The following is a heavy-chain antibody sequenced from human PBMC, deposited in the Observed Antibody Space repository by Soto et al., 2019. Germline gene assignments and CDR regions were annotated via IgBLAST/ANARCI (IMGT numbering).Heavy chain of an antibody. J-gene: IGHJ6*02. CDR2: ISNDGRSI. CDR3: ATRRGYNMEV. D-gene: IGHD1-1*01. Sequence: QVQLVESGGGVVQPGRSLRLYCVGSAFTFSGYGMHWVRQAPGKGLEWVAVISNDGRSIQYGDSVKGLLTISRDNSKHTLYLQMNSLRAEDTAVYYCATRRGYNMEVWGQGTTVTVSS. CDR1: AFTFSGYG. V-gene: IGHV3-30*03.